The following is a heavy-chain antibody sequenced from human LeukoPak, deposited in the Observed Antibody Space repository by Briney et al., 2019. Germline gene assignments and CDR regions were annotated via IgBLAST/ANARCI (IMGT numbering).Heavy chain of an antibody. CDR3: AREIPDYASYYYMAV. V-gene: IGHV4-38-2*02. J-gene: IGHJ6*03. D-gene: IGHD4-17*01. CDR2: IYHRGST. CDR1: GYSISSGYY. Sequence: SETLSLTCAVSGYSISSGYYWGWIRQPPGKGLEWIESIYHRGSTYYNPSLKSPVTKSVDTSKSQFSLKPSCVAPAHPAVYYCAREIPDYASYYYMAVWGKGTTVTVSS.